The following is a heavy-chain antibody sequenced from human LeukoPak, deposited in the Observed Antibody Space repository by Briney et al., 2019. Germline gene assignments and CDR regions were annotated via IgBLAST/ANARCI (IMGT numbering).Heavy chain of an antibody. V-gene: IGHV3-23*01. CDR1: GFTFSSYA. CDR2: ISSGGGP. D-gene: IGHD6-19*01. Sequence: PGGSLRLSCAASGFTFSSYAMSWVRQAPGKGLEWVSAISSGGGPSYADSVKGRFTISRDNSKNTLYLLMNSLRAEDTAMYYCAKVNPPRGGRSGWYEANDYWGQGTLVTVSS. J-gene: IGHJ4*02. CDR3: AKVNPPRGGRSGWYEANDY.